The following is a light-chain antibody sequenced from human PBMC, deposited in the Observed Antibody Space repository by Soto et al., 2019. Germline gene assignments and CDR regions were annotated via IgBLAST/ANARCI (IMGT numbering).Light chain of an antibody. CDR3: QQYNNWWT. J-gene: IGKJ1*01. Sequence: ELVLTQSPGTLSLSPGERATLSCRASQSVSSSYLAWYQQKPGQAPRLLIYGASTRATGIPARFTSSGSGTEFTLTISSLQFDDSAVYYCQQYNNWWTFGQGTKVDIK. V-gene: IGKV3-15*01. CDR2: GAS. CDR1: QSVSSSY.